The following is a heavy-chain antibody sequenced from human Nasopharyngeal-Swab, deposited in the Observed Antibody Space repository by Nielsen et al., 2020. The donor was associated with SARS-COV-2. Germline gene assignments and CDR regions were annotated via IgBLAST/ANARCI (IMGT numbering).Heavy chain of an antibody. CDR3: TTDDPGIREFAH. V-gene: IGHV3-48*03. D-gene: IGHD3-10*01. CDR2: ISRFAGTI. CDR1: GLTFSSYE. J-gene: IGHJ4*02. Sequence: RGSLRLPCVVSGLTFSSYEMNWVRQPPGKALEWVSHISRFAGTIWYADSVKGRFTISRDNAKNSMYLQMNSLTADDTGVYYCTTDDPGIREFAHWGQGTLVTVSS.